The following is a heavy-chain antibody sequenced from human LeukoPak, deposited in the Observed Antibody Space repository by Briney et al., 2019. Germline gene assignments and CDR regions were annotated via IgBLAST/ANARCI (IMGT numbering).Heavy chain of an antibody. CDR2: ISAYNGDT. D-gene: IGHD4-17*01. Sequence: ASVKVSCKASGYTFTSYGISWVRQAPGQGLEWMGWISAYNGDTHYAQKFQGRVTMTTDTSTSTAYMERRSLRSDDTAMYYCARRGGKNYGDYLLYYYYMDVWGKGTMVTVSS. CDR1: GYTFTSYG. CDR3: ARRGGKNYGDYLLYYYYMDV. V-gene: IGHV1-18*01. J-gene: IGHJ6*03.